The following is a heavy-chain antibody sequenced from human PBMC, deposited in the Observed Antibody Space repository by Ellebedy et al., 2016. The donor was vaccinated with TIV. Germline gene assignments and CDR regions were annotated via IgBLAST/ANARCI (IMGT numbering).Heavy chain of an antibody. CDR2: IDPSGGGT. Sequence: ASVKVSXKASRYRFSNYYIHWMRQAPGQGLEWMGVIDPSGGGTTYAQTFQGRIILTRDTSTSTAYMDLSALRSEDTAVYYCARYHSSGDDFWGQGTLVTVSS. CDR3: ARYHSSGDDF. CDR1: RYRFSNYY. D-gene: IGHD6-19*01. J-gene: IGHJ4*02. V-gene: IGHV1-46*01.